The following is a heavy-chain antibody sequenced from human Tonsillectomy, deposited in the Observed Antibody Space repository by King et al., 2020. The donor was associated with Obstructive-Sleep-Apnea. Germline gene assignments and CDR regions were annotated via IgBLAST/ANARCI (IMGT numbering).Heavy chain of an antibody. CDR3: AGDGDGSGGIGDWFDP. CDR1: GGSISSGGYY. Sequence: VQLQESGPGLVKPSQTLSLTCTVSGGSISSGGYYWSWIRQHPGKGLEGIGYIYYSGSTYYNPSRKSRVTISVDTSKNQFSLKRSSVTAADTAVYYCAGDGDGSGGIGDWFDPWGQGTLVTVSS. D-gene: IGHD3-10*01. V-gene: IGHV4-31*03. CDR2: IYYSGST. J-gene: IGHJ5*02.